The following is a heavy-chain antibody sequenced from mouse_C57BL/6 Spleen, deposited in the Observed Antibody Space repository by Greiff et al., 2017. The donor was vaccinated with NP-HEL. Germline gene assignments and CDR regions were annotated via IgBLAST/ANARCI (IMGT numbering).Heavy chain of an antibody. D-gene: IGHD4-1*01. J-gene: IGHJ2*01. V-gene: IGHV1-80*01. Sequence: QVQLKQSGAELVKPGASVKISCKASGYAFSSYWMNWVKQRPGKGLEWIGQIYPGDGDTNYNGKFKGKATLTADKSSSTAYMQLSSLTSEDSAVYFCARRINWGYFDYWGQGTTLTVSS. CDR2: IYPGDGDT. CDR1: GYAFSSYW. CDR3: ARRINWGYFDY.